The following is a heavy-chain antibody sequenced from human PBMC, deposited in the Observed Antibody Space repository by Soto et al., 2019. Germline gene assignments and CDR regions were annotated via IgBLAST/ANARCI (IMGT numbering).Heavy chain of an antibody. CDR1: GFTFSYSA. D-gene: IGHD2-15*01. V-gene: IGHV3-73*01. J-gene: IGHJ4*01. CDR2: IRNQADRYAT. CDR3: TIAGSDFDF. Sequence: VQLVESGGGFVQPGGSLKLSCVASGFTFSYSAIHGVRQAPGKGLEWVGRIRNQADRYATTCAASVQGRFTISRDHSSNTAYLQMDSLNTADTAVYHCTIAGSDFDFWGRATVVTVSS.